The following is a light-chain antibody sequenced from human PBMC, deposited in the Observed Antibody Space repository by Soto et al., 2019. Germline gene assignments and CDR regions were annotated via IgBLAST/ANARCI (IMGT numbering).Light chain of an antibody. CDR2: TGS. Sequence: DIQMTQSPSSASASVGYRVTITFLASQAIDSWLAWYQQKPGEAPKLLIFTGSLLHSGVPPRFSGSGSGTDFTLTISSLQPEDFATYYCQQTLSFPPTFGQGTKVDIK. CDR3: QQTLSFPPT. J-gene: IGKJ1*01. V-gene: IGKV1-12*01. CDR1: QAIDSW.